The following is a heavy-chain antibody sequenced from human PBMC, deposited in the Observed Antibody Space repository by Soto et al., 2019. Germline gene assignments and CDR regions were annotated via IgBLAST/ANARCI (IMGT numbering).Heavy chain of an antibody. Sequence: GGSLRLSCAASGFTFSSYAMSWVRQAPGKGLEWVSAISGGGGSTYYADSAKGRFTISRDNSKNTLYLQMNSLRAEDAAVYYCASTTGTDYYDSSGFFYWGRGTLVTVSS. D-gene: IGHD3-22*01. V-gene: IGHV3-23*01. CDR2: ISGGGGST. CDR1: GFTFSSYA. J-gene: IGHJ4*02. CDR3: ASTTGTDYYDSSGFFY.